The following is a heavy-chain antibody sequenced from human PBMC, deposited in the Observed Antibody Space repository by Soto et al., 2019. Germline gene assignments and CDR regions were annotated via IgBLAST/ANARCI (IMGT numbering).Heavy chain of an antibody. CDR3: ARDEETGAQTPFDY. CDR1: GFTFSSYE. V-gene: IGHV3-48*03. CDR2: ISSSGSTI. Sequence: EVQLVESGGGLVQPGGSLRLSCAASGFTFSSYEMNWVRQAPGKGLEWVSYISSSGSTIYYADSVKGRFTISRDNAKNSLYLQMNSLRAEDTAVYYCARDEETGAQTPFDYWGQGTLVTVSS. J-gene: IGHJ4*02. D-gene: IGHD7-27*01.